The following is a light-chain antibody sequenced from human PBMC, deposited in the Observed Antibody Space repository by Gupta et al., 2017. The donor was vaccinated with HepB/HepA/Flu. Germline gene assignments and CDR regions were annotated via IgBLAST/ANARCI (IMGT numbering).Light chain of an antibody. CDR1: SNDVGDYNY. J-gene: IGLJ1*01. V-gene: IGLV2-14*03. CDR3: NSYTSSDSYM. CDR2: DVS. Sequence: QSALTQPASMSGSPAQSITISCTGTSNDVGDYNYVSWYQQPPGKSPNLMIYDVSKRPAGVSNRFSGSKSGNTASLTISGLQAEDEADYYGNSYTSSDSYMFGTGIKVTVL.